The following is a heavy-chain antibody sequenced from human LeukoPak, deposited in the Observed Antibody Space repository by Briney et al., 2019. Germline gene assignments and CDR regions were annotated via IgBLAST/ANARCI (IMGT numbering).Heavy chain of an antibody. CDR1: GGTFSSYA. J-gene: IGHJ4*02. CDR3: ARDENCSGGSCYFSSDY. D-gene: IGHD2-15*01. CDR2: IIPIFGTA. Sequence: GASVKVSCKASGGTFSSYAISWVRQAPGQGLEWMGRIIPIFGTANYAQKFQGRVTMTRDTSTSTVYMELSSLRSEDTAVYYCARDENCSGGSCYFSSDYWGQGTLVTVSS. V-gene: IGHV1-69*05.